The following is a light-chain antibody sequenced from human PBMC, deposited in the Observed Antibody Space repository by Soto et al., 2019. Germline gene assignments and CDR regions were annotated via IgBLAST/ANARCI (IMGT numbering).Light chain of an antibody. Sequence: QSALTQPASVSGSPGQSITISCTGTSSDIGAFNCVSWYQQHPGRVPELMIYDVSNRPSGVSNRFSGSKSGSTASLTISGLQAEDEADYYCSSYTTNYAVLFGGGTKLTVL. CDR2: DVS. CDR3: SSYTTNYAVL. J-gene: IGLJ3*02. V-gene: IGLV2-14*01. CDR1: SSDIGAFNC.